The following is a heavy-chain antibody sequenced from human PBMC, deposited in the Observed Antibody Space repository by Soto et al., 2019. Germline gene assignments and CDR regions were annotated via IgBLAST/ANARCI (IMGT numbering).Heavy chain of an antibody. D-gene: IGHD3-3*01. CDR3: ARGIYAYWSGEYPGSGLDV. J-gene: IGHJ6*02. CDR2: IYYSGTT. CDR1: GDSMSPFY. V-gene: IGHV4-59*13. Sequence: QVPLQESGPGLVKPSETLSLTCTVSGDSMSPFYWNWIRQSPGKGLEWIGYIYYSGTTNYNPSLQRRVAISVDTTKNQFSPQLHTLTAADTAASYCARGIYAYWSGEYPGSGLDVWGQGTTVTVSS.